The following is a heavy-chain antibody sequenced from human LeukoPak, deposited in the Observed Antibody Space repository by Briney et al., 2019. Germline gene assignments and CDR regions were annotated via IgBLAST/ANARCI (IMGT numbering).Heavy chain of an antibody. V-gene: IGHV1-8*03. Sequence: GASVKVSCKASGYTFTSYDINWVRQAPGQGLEWMGWMNPNSGNTGYAQNFQGRVTITRNTATSTASMELSSLRSVDTAVYYCASSRTNYCGGDCPYDAFDIWGQGTMVTVSS. J-gene: IGHJ3*02. CDR2: MNPNSGNT. D-gene: IGHD2-21*01. CDR1: GYTFTSYD. CDR3: ASSRTNYCGGDCPYDAFDI.